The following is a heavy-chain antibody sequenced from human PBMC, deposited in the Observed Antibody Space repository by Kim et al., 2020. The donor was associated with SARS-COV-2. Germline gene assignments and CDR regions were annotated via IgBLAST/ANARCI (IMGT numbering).Heavy chain of an antibody. V-gene: IGHV4-59*01. CDR1: GGSISSYY. D-gene: IGHD3-10*01. CDR3: ARDTYYYGSGSYGRWFDP. CDR2: IYYSGST. Sequence: SETLSLTCTVSGGSISSYYWSWIRQPPGKGLEWIGYIYYSGSTNYNPSLKSRVTISVDTSKNQFSLKLSSVTAADTAVYYCARDTYYYGSGSYGRWFDPWGQGTLVTVSS. J-gene: IGHJ5*02.